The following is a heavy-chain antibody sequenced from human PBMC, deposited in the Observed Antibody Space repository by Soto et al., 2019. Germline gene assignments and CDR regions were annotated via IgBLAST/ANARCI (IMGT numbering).Heavy chain of an antibody. J-gene: IGHJ3*02. V-gene: IGHV3-30-3*01. CDR1: GFTFSSYA. CDR2: ISYDGSNK. D-gene: IGHD3-22*01. CDR3: ARGRWGYYDSDKAFDI. Sequence: QVQLVESGGGVVQPGRSLRLSCAASGFTFSSYAMHWVRQAPGKGLEWVAVISYDGSNKYYADSVKGRFTISRDNSKNTLYLQMNSLRAEDTAVYYCARGRWGYYDSDKAFDIWGQGTMVTVSS.